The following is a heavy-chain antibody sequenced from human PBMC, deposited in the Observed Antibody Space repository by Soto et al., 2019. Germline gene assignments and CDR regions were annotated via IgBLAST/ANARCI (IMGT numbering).Heavy chain of an antibody. CDR2: TRKSGGA. D-gene: IGHD6-19*01. Sequence: QVQLQESGPGLVKPSGTLSLTCAVASGSVFSSNWWSWVSLPPGKGLAWIGGTRKSGGANYNPSLKSRVTITVDRSRNHIFMELSSVTAADTAVYYGASHLVMAGTRGCDHWGVGTLVTVSS. CDR3: ASHLVMAGTRGCDH. CDR1: SGSVFSSNW. V-gene: IGHV4-4*02. J-gene: IGHJ4*02.